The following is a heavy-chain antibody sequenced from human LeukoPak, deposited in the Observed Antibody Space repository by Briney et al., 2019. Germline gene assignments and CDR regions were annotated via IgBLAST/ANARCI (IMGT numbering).Heavy chain of an antibody. Sequence: PGGSLRLSCAASGFTFSSYAMSWVRQAPGKGLEWVSSITGGGISTYYADSVKGRFTISRDNSKNTLYLQMNSLRAEDTAVYYCTKHQRSDFWSGYLTGAFDFWGQGTLVTVSS. CDR3: TKHQRSDFWSGYLTGAFDF. D-gene: IGHD3-3*01. J-gene: IGHJ4*02. CDR2: ITGGGIST. CDR1: GFTFSSYA. V-gene: IGHV3-23*01.